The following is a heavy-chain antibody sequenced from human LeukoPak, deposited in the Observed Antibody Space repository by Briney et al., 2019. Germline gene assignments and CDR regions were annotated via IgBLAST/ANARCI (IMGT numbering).Heavy chain of an antibody. J-gene: IGHJ4*02. CDR2: IKQDGSQI. CDR1: GFTYSNYW. Sequence: GGSLRLSRVASGFTYSNYWMSWVRQAPGKGLEWVANIKQDGSQIYFVDSMKGRFTISRDNGKNSLYLQMNSLRAEDTAVYHCARIGYSSSSFDYWGQGTLVTVSS. V-gene: IGHV3-7*01. CDR3: ARIGYSSSSFDY. D-gene: IGHD6-19*01.